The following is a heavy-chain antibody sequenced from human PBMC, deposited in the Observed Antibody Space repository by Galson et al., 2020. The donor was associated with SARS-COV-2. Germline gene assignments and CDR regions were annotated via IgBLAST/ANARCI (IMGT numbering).Heavy chain of an antibody. J-gene: IGHJ2*01. D-gene: IGHD3-10*01. V-gene: IGHV3-23*01. CDR2: ITGSGGST. CDR3: AKGGWFFDL. Sequence: GGSLRLSFAASGFTFSDYAMNWVRQAPGKGLEWVSAITGSGGSTYYADSVKGRFTISRDNSRNSLYLQMNSLRADDTALYYCAKGGWFFDLWGRGTLVTVSS. CDR1: GFTFSDYA.